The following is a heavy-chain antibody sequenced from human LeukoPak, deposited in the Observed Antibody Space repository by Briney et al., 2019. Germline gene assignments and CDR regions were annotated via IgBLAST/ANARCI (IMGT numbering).Heavy chain of an antibody. V-gene: IGHV4-39*01. J-gene: IGHJ5*02. CDR1: VGSITSSSYY. D-gene: IGHD2-21*02. Sequence: PSQTLSLTRTVSVGSITSSSYYWGWIRQPPGKGLEWIGSIYYSGSTNYNPSLKSRVTISVDTSKNQFSLKLSSVTAADTAVYYCARHPRSLAYCGGDCYKGWFDPWGQGTLVTVSS. CDR2: IYYSGST. CDR3: ARHPRSLAYCGGDCYKGWFDP.